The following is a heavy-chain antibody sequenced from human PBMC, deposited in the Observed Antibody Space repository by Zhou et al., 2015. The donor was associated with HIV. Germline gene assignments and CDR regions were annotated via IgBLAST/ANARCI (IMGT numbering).Heavy chain of an antibody. J-gene: IGHJ4*02. CDR2: ISDSGSDK. CDR3: ARAGTDWILDS. D-gene: IGHD3-9*01. V-gene: IGHV3-11*04. Sequence: QCQVQLVECVSYISDSGSDKSYADSVKGRFTISRDNAKSTLYLQMNSLRAEDTALYYCARAGTDWILDSWGQGTLVTVSS.